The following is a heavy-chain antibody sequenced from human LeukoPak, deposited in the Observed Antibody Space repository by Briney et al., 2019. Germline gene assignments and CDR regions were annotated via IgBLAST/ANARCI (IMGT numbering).Heavy chain of an antibody. CDR1: GFTLSKAW. Sequence: GGSLRLSCAASGFTLSKAWMSWVRQAPGKGREWVGRMKSKTHVRTTDYPPPLKCTFTISRDHSKNTLYLQMNSLKTEDTAVYYCTTDYSSSWYFGYFDYWGQGTLVTVSS. D-gene: IGHD6-13*01. J-gene: IGHJ4*02. CDR3: TTDYSSSWYFGYFDY. CDR2: MKSKTHVRTT. V-gene: IGHV3-15*01.